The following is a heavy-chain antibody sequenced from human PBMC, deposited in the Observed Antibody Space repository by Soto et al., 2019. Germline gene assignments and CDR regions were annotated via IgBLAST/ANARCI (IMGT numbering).Heavy chain of an antibody. CDR1: GFTFTSSA. J-gene: IGHJ4*02. V-gene: IGHV1-58*01. CDR2: IVVGSGNT. D-gene: IGHD3-22*01. CDR3: AASQDDSSGSTFDY. Sequence: ASVKVSCKASGFTFTSSAVQWVRQARGQRLEWIGWIVVGSGNTNYAQKFQERVTITRDMSTSTAYMELSSLRSEETAVYYCAASQDDSSGSTFDYWGQGTLVTVSS.